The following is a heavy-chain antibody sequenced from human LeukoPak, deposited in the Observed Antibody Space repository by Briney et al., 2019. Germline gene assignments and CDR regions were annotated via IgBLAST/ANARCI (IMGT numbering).Heavy chain of an antibody. CDR3: ARDRDYYYDSSGYYYDDY. Sequence: GAFVKVSCKASVGTFSRYAISWVRQAPGQGLEWMGRIIPILGIANYAQKFQGRVTITADKSTSTAYMELSSLRSEDTAVYYCARDRDYYYDSSGYYYDDYWGQGALVTVSS. J-gene: IGHJ4*02. D-gene: IGHD3-22*01. V-gene: IGHV1-69*04. CDR2: IIPILGIA. CDR1: VGTFSRYA.